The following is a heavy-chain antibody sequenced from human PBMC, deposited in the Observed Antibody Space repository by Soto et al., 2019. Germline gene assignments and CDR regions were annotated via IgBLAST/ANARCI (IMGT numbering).Heavy chain of an antibody. CDR1: GYTFTSYG. CDR2: ISAYNGNT. CDR3: ARPSLMRVAPSGMDV. D-gene: IGHD3-16*01. J-gene: IGHJ6*02. Sequence: ASVKVSCKASGYTFTSYGISWVRQAPGQGLEWMGWISAYNGNTNYAQKLQGRVTMTTDTSTSTAYMELGSLRSDDTAVYYCARPSLMRVAPSGMDVWGQGTTVTVSS. V-gene: IGHV1-18*01.